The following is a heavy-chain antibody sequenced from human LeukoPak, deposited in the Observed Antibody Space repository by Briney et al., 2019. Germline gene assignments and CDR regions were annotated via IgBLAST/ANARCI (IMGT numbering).Heavy chain of an antibody. CDR2: IYYSGST. CDR1: GGSISSYY. V-gene: IGHV4-59*01. CDR3: ARVGPRATGGDV. D-gene: IGHD2-8*02. J-gene: IGHJ6*04. Sequence: SETLSLTCTVSGGSISSYYWSWIRQPPGRGLEWIGYIYYSGSTNYNPSLKSRVTISVDTSKNQFSLKLSSVTAADTAVYYCARVGPRATGGDVWGKGTTVTVSS.